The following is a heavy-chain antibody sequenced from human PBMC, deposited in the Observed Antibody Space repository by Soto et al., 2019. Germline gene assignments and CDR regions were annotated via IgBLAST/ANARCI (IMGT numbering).Heavy chain of an antibody. V-gene: IGHV4-39*01. Sequence: SETLSLTCTVSGGSISSSSYYWGWIRQPPGKGLEWIGSIYYSGSTYYNPSLKSRVTISVDTSKNQFSLKLSSVTAADTAVYYCARETLYYYDSSGYYFDYWGQGTLVTVSS. CDR1: GGSISSSSYY. CDR2: IYYSGST. CDR3: ARETLYYYDSSGYYFDY. D-gene: IGHD3-22*01. J-gene: IGHJ4*02.